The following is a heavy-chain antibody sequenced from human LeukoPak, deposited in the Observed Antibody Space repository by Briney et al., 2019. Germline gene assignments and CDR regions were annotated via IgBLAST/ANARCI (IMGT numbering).Heavy chain of an antibody. D-gene: IGHD3-10*01. V-gene: IGHV3-23*01. CDR1: GFTFSTDV. Sequence: GGSLRLSCAASGFTFSTDVMSWVRQAPGKGLECVSAISGSGGNTYYADSVKGRFTISRDNSKNMLYLQMNSLRAEDTAVYYCAKVSGRIQIWPQPFGDGMDFWGQGPTVTVSS. CDR3: AKVSGRIQIWPQPFGDGMDF. CDR2: ISGSGGNT. J-gene: IGHJ6*02.